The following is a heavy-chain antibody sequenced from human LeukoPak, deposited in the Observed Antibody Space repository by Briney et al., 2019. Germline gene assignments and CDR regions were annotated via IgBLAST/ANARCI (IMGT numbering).Heavy chain of an antibody. Sequence: GGSLRLSCAASGFTFSNYAMTWVRQAPGKGPEWVSAINDNGGSTYFPDSVKGRFTISRDNSKNMLYLQMNSLRAEDTAIYYCAKGSRDGYNSPRLLAFDIWGQGTLVTVSS. D-gene: IGHD5-24*01. V-gene: IGHV3-23*01. J-gene: IGHJ3*02. CDR3: AKGSRDGYNSPRLLAFDI. CDR1: GFTFSNYA. CDR2: INDNGGST.